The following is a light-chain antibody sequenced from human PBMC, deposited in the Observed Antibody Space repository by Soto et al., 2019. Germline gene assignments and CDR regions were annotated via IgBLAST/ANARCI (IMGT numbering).Light chain of an antibody. Sequence: DIQMTQSPSSLSASVGDTVTITCRASQSISLFLNWYQQKPGIAPKLLIYAASNLHSGVPSRFSGSGSGTDFTLTISSLQPEDFATYYCHQTDSIPETFGQGTKVEIK. CDR1: QSISLF. J-gene: IGKJ1*01. V-gene: IGKV1-39*01. CDR3: HQTDSIPET. CDR2: AAS.